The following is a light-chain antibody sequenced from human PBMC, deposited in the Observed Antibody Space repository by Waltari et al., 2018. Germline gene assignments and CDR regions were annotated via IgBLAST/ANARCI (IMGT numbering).Light chain of an antibody. Sequence: QSALTPPRSVSGSPGQSVTISCPGTSSDVGGYQHVSWYQQHPGTAPTLMVYEVSRRPSGVPDRFSGAKSGNTAALTISGLQAEDEADYYCCSYAGRWVFGGGTRLTVL. CDR1: SSDVGGYQH. J-gene: IGLJ3*02. V-gene: IGLV2-11*01. CDR3: CSYAGRWV. CDR2: EVS.